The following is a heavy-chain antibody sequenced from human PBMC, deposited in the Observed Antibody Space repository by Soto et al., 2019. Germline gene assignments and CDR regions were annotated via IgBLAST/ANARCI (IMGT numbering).Heavy chain of an antibody. V-gene: IGHV3-64D*08. D-gene: IGHD2-15*01. J-gene: IGHJ4*02. CDR3: VRKEGFCGGGSCYYEY. CDR2: ISSDGGST. Sequence: SLRLSCSASGFTFRSYDMHWVRQAPGKGLEYVSAISSDGGSTYYADSVKGRFTISRDNSMNTLYLQMSSLSAEDTAVYYCVRKEGFCGGGSCYYEYWGQGTLVTVSS. CDR1: GFTFRSYD.